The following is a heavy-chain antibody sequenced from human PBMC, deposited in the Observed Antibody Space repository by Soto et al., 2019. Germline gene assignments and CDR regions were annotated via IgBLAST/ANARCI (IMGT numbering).Heavy chain of an antibody. CDR2: ISSDGSDK. CDR3: AKDRAYIGSC. CDR1: GFTFSTFG. D-gene: IGHD1-26*01. V-gene: IGHV3-30*18. J-gene: IGHJ1*01. Sequence: QVQLVESGGGVVQPGRSLRLSCAASGFTFSTFGMHWVRQAPGKALEWMAVISSDGSDKYYADSVKGRFTISIDNSKNMLDLQMNSLRAEDTAMYYCAKDRAYIGSCWGQGILVTVSS.